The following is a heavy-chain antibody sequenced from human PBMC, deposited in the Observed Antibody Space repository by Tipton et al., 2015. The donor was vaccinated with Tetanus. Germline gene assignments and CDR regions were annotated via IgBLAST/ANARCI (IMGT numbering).Heavy chain of an antibody. CDR1: GGSFSNYF. Sequence: TLSLTCAVYGGSFSNYFWWWIRQPPGKGLEWIGEISPSGNTNYNPSLKSRITISADTSGNQFSLTLSSVTAAGTAVYYCARGSGWADFWGQGTQVTVSS. CDR2: ISPSGNT. CDR3: ARGSGWADF. V-gene: IGHV4-34*01. J-gene: IGHJ4*02. D-gene: IGHD6-19*01.